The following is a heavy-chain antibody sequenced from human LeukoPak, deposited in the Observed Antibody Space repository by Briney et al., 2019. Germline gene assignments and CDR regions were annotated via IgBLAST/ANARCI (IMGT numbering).Heavy chain of an antibody. CDR2: IYYSGST. D-gene: IGHD5-18*01. V-gene: IGHV4-39*01. CDR3: ASTRDTAMVTALDS. CDR1: GGSFSSYY. Sequence: SETLSLTCAVYGGSFSSYYWGWIRQPPGKGLEWIGSIYYSGSTYYNPSLKSRVTISVDTSKNQFSLKLSSVTAADTAVYYCASTRDTAMVTALDSWGQGALVTVSS. J-gene: IGHJ4*02.